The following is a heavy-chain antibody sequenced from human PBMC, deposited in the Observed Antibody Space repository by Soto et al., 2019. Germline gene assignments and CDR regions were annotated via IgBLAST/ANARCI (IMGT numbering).Heavy chain of an antibody. CDR2: ISGSGVST. D-gene: IGHD6-19*01. CDR3: AKEGEHSSGWANFDY. Sequence: EVQLLESGGGLVQPGGSLRLSCAASGFTFSSYAMSWVRQAPGKGLEWVSAISGSGVSTYYADSVKGRFTISSDNSRYTLYLQVNSLRAEDTAVYYCAKEGEHSSGWANFDYWGQGTLVTFSS. CDR1: GFTFSSYA. J-gene: IGHJ4*02. V-gene: IGHV3-23*01.